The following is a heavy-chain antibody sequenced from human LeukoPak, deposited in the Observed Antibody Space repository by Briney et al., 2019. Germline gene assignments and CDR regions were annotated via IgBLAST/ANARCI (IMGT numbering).Heavy chain of an antibody. CDR2: IIPILGIA. CDR3: ARDGSSWYNDY. CDR1: GGTFSSYA. V-gene: IGHV1-69*04. Sequence: GASVKVSCKAFGGTFSSYAISWVRQAPGQGLEWMGRIIPILGIANYAQKFQGRVTITTDKSTSTAYMKLSSLRSEDTAVYYCARDGSSWYNDYWGQGPRVTVSS. J-gene: IGHJ4*02. D-gene: IGHD6-13*01.